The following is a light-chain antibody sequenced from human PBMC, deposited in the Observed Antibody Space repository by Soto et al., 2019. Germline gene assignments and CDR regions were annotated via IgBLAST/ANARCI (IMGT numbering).Light chain of an antibody. Sequence: QSALTQPPSASGSPGQSVTISCTGTSSDIGAYNYVSWYQQHPGKAPKLMIHEVSMRPSGVPDRFSGSKSGNTASLTVSGLQAEDEADYYCSSYAGSNDRWVFGGGTKVTVL. CDR3: SSYAGSNDRWV. V-gene: IGLV2-8*01. CDR2: EVS. CDR1: SSDIGAYNY. J-gene: IGLJ3*02.